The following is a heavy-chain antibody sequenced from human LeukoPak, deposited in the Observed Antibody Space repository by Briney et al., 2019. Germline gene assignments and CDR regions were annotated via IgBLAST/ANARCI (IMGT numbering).Heavy chain of an antibody. D-gene: IGHD5-24*01. CDR3: ARVSRDGYYLFDY. V-gene: IGHV1-46*01. J-gene: IGHJ4*02. Sequence: GASVKVSCKASGYIIATYYIDWVRQAPGQGLEWMGRINPSGGSTNYARQFQDRVTMTSDTSTTTVYMELSSLRSEDTAVYSCARVSRDGYYLFDYWGQGTLVTVSS. CDR2: INPSGGST. CDR1: GYIIATYY.